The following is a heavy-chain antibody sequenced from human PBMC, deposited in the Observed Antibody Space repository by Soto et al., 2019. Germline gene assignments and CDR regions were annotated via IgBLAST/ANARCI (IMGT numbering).Heavy chain of an antibody. V-gene: IGHV3-33*01. CDR3: ARXKDRYXKRHYGMDV. CDR1: GFTFSSYG. Sequence: QVQLVESGGGVVQPGRSLRLSCAASGFTFSSYGMHWVRQAPGKGLEWVAVIWYDGSNKYYADSVKGRFTISRDNSKNTLYLQMNSLRAEDTAVYYCARXKDRYXKRHYGMDVWGQGTTVTVSS. J-gene: IGHJ6*02. CDR2: IWYDGSNK. D-gene: IGHD1-1*01.